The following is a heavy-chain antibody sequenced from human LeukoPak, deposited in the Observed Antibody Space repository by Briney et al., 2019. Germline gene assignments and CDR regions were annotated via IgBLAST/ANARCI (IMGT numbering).Heavy chain of an antibody. J-gene: IGHJ4*02. D-gene: IGHD3-22*01. CDR1: GFTFSSYA. CDR3: AKDYYYDSSGYLDY. Sequence: GSPRLSCAASGFTFSSYAMSWVRQAPGKGLEWVSAISGSGGSTYYADSVKGRFTISRDNSKNTLYLQMNSLRAEDTAVYYCAKDYYYDSSGYLDYWGQGTLVTVSS. CDR2: ISGSGGST. V-gene: IGHV3-23*01.